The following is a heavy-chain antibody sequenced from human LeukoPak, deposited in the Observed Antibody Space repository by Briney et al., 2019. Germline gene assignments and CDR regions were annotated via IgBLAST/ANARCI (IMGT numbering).Heavy chain of an antibody. CDR2: ISSSSSYI. V-gene: IGHV3-21*01. J-gene: IGHJ4*02. Sequence: PGGSLRLSCAASGFTFSSYAMSWVRQAPGKGLEWVSSISSSSSYIYYADSVKGRFTISRDNAKNSLYLQMNSLRAEDTAVYYCASLTGTRDFDYWGQGTLVTVSS. CDR3: ASLTGTRDFDY. D-gene: IGHD7-27*01. CDR1: GFTFSSYA.